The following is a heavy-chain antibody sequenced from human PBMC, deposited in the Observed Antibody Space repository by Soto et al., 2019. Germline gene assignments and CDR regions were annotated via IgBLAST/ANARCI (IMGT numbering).Heavy chain of an antibody. D-gene: IGHD6-13*01. V-gene: IGHV1-18*01. J-gene: IGHJ5*02. Sequence: ASVKVSCKASGYTFTSYGISWVRQAPGQGLEWMGWISAYNGNTNYAQKLQGRVTMTTDTSTSTAYMELRSLRSDDTAVYYCARVTRAAGTLGYWFDPWGQGTLVTVSS. CDR2: ISAYNGNT. CDR1: GYTFTSYG. CDR3: ARVTRAAGTLGYWFDP.